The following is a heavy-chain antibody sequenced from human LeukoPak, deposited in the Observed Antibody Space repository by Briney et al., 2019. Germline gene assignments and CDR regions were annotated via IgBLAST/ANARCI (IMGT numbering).Heavy chain of an antibody. CDR2: IKQDGNEK. CDR1: GFTFSSYW. V-gene: IGHV3-7*01. D-gene: IGHD4-17*01. CDR3: VRMGRYGDYDY. Sequence: GGPLRLSCAASGFTFSSYWMSWVRQAPGKGLEWVANIKQDGNEKYYVDSVKGRFTISRDNAKNSLYLQMNSLRAEDTAVYYCVRMGRYGDYDYWGQGTLVTVSS. J-gene: IGHJ4*02.